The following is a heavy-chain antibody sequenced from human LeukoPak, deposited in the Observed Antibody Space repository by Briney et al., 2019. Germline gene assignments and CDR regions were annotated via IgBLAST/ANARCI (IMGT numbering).Heavy chain of an antibody. Sequence: GGSLRLSCAASGFTFSSFSMNWVRQAQGKGLEWVATIKRDGTEKSYVDPVKGRFTISRDNAKKSVYLQMNSLRVEDTAIYYCASLLGDRTIYDYWGQGTLVTVSS. CDR2: IKRDGTEK. CDR1: GFTFSSFS. J-gene: IGHJ4*02. V-gene: IGHV3-7*01. CDR3: ASLLGDRTIYDY. D-gene: IGHD1-26*01.